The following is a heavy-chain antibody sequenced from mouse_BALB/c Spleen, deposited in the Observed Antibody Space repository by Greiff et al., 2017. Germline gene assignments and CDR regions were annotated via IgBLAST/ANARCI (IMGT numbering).Heavy chain of an antibody. CDR2: INPNNGGT. CDR1: GYTFTDYN. J-gene: IGHJ2*01. CDR3: NAGGYDYDGDYFDY. V-gene: IGHV1-18*01. Sequence: EVQLQESGPELVKPGASVKIPCKASGYTFTDYNMDWVKQSHGKSLEWIGDINPNNGGTIYNQKFKGKATLTVDKSSNTAYLQLSSLTSEDTAVYYCNAGGYDYDGDYFDYWGQGTTLTVSS. D-gene: IGHD2-4*01.